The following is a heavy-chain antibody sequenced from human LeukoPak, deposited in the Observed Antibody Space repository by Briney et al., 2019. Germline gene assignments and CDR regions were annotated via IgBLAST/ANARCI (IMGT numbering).Heavy chain of an antibody. CDR1: GFTFSDYY. V-gene: IGHV3-11*01. D-gene: IGHD6-6*01. CDR3: AKEEYSSSNDY. Sequence: GGSLRLSCAASGFTFSDYYMSWIRQAPGKGLEWVSYISSSGSTTYYADSVKGRFTISRDNSKNTLYLQMNSLRAEDTAVYYCAKEEYSSSNDYWGQGTLVTVSS. J-gene: IGHJ4*02. CDR2: ISSSGSTT.